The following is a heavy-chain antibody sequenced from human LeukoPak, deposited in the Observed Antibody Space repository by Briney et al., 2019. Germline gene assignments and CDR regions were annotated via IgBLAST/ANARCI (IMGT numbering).Heavy chain of an antibody. CDR3: ARGISHDF. D-gene: IGHD2-15*01. V-gene: IGHV3-23*01. J-gene: IGHJ4*02. Sequence: GGSLRLSCAASGFTFSSFAMSWVRQAPGKGLEWVSAISNNGGYTYYADSVQGRFTISRDNSKSTLCLQMNSLRAEDTAVYFCARGISHDFWGQGTLVTVSS. CDR1: GFTFSSFA. CDR2: ISNNGGYT.